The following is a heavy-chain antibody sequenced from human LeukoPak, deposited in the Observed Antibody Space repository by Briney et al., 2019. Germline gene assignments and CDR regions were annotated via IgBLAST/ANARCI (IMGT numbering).Heavy chain of an antibody. V-gene: IGHV3-73*01. D-gene: IGHD6-19*01. CDR2: IRSKANSYAT. CDR1: GLTFSGSA. J-gene: IGHJ5*02. CDR3: TGGLIAVARSAFDP. Sequence: SGGSLRLSCAASGLTFSGSAMHWVRQASGKGLEWVGRIRSKANSYATEYAASVKGRFTISRDDSKNTAYLQMNSLKTEDTAVYYCTGGLIAVARSAFDPWGQGTLVTVSS.